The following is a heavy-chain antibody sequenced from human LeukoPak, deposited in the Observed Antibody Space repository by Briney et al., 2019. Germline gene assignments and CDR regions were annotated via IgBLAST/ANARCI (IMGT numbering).Heavy chain of an antibody. CDR2: ISGYNGHT. J-gene: IGHJ3*02. Sequence: ASVKVSCKASGYTFTSYGISWVRQAPGQGLEWMGWISGYNGHTNYAQRLQGRVTMTTDTSTSTAYMELRSLRSDDTALYYCARDGHDILTGYYKGAFDIWGQGTMVTVSS. CDR3: ARDGHDILTGYYKGAFDI. D-gene: IGHD3-9*01. V-gene: IGHV1-18*01. CDR1: GYTFTSYG.